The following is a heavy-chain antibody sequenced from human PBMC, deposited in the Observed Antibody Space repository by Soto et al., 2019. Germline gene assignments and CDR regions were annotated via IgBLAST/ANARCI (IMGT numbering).Heavy chain of an antibody. CDR2: IYHSGST. V-gene: IGHV4-34*01. J-gene: IGHJ4*02. Sequence: SETLSLTCAVYGGTFSGYSWSWIRQPPGKGLEWIGEIYHSGSTNYNPSLKSRVTISVDTSKNQFSLKLTSVTAADTAVYYCARDKITGLFDYWGPGTLVTVSS. D-gene: IGHD2-8*02. CDR1: GGTFSGYS. CDR3: ARDKITGLFDY.